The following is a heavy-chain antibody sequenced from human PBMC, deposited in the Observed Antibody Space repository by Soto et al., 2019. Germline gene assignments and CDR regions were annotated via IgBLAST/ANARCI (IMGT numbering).Heavy chain of an antibody. Sequence: QVQLVESGGGVVQPGRSLRLFCAASGFIFSGYAMHWFRQAPGKGLEWVAVISYDGNTKYYAESVRGRFTVSRDNSKNTLYVQMNNLSAEDTAMYYCAKETSAYEIDYWGQGTLVTVSS. V-gene: IGHV3-30-3*01. CDR2: ISYDGNTK. J-gene: IGHJ4*02. CDR3: AKETSAYEIDY. D-gene: IGHD5-12*01. CDR1: GFIFSGYA.